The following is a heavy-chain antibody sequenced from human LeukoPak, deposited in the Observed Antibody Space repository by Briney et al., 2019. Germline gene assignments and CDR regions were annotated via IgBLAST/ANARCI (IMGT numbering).Heavy chain of an antibody. CDR3: ARDNGLNWFDP. J-gene: IGHJ5*02. Sequence: PGGSLRLSCAASGFTVSTNYMTWARQAPGKGLEWVSVIYSGGGGTTHYADSVKGRFTISRDNSKNTVSLQMNSLTAEDTAIYYCARDNGLNWFDPWGQGTLVTVSS. CDR2: IYSGGGGTT. V-gene: IGHV3-53*01. CDR1: GFTVSTNY.